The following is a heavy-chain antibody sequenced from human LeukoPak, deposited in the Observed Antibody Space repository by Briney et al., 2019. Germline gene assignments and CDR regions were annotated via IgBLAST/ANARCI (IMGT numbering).Heavy chain of an antibody. V-gene: IGHV3-30*02. CDR2: IRYDGSNK. CDR1: GFTFSSYG. Sequence: GSLRLSCAASGFTFSSYGMHWVRQAPGKGLEWVAFIRYDGSNKYYADSVKGRFTISRDNSKNTLYLQMNSLRAEDTAVYYCAKAITTVTPSSPTDYWGQGTLVTVSS. D-gene: IGHD4-17*01. J-gene: IGHJ4*02. CDR3: AKAITTVTPSSPTDY.